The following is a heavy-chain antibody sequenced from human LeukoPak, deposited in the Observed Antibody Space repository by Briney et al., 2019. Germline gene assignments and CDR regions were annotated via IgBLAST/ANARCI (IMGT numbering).Heavy chain of an antibody. J-gene: IGHJ6*04. D-gene: IGHD4/OR15-4a*01. CDR1: GFTFSSYN. Sequence: NPGGSLRLSCAASGFTFSSYNMNWVRQAPGKGLEWVSSISTSSNYIYYADSVKGRFTISRDNAKNSLYLQMNILRAEDTAVYYCARASLTDLSPLDVWGKGTTVTVSS. V-gene: IGHV3-21*01. CDR2: ISTSSNYI. CDR3: ARASLTDLSPLDV.